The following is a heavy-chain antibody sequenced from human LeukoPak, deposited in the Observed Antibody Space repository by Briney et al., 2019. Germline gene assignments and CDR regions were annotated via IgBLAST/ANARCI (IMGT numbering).Heavy chain of an antibody. Sequence: PGGSLRLSCAASGFTFSNAWMSWVRQAPGKGLEWVGRIKSKTDGGTTDYAAPVKGRFTISRDDSKNTLYLQMNSLKTEDTAVYYCTTEEYYGSGSYYIDFDYWGQGTLVTVSS. J-gene: IGHJ4*02. CDR1: GFTFSNAW. CDR2: IKSKTDGGTT. D-gene: IGHD3-10*01. V-gene: IGHV3-15*01. CDR3: TTEEYYGSGSYYIDFDY.